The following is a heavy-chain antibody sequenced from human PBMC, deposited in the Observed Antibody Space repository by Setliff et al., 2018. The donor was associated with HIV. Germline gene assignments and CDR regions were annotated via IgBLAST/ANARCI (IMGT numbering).Heavy chain of an antibody. Sequence: ASVKVSCKASGYSFTNYGISWVRQAPGQGLEWMGWISAYNGNTNYAQKVQGRVTMTTDTSTSTSYMELRSLRSDDTAVYYCARGSGSYSLRSMGVWGKGTTVTVSS. CDR2: ISAYNGNT. J-gene: IGHJ6*03. D-gene: IGHD1-26*01. CDR1: GYSFTNYG. CDR3: ARGSGSYSLRSMGV. V-gene: IGHV1-18*01.